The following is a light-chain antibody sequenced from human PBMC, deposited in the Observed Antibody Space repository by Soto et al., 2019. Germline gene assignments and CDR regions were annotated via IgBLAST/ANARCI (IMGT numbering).Light chain of an antibody. V-gene: IGKV3-11*01. Sequence: EIVLTQSAATLSLFPGERATLSCRASQSVSSYLAWYQQRPGQAPRILIYDASNRATGIPARFSGSGSGTDFTLTISSLEPEDFGVYYCQQRSNWPPITFGQGTRLEIK. CDR2: DAS. CDR3: QQRSNWPPIT. CDR1: QSVSSY. J-gene: IGKJ5*01.